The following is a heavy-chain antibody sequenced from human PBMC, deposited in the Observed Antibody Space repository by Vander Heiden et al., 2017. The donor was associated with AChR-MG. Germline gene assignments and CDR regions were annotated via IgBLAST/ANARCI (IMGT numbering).Heavy chain of an antibody. V-gene: IGHV3-23*01. Sequence: EVQLLESGGGLVQPGGSLRLSCAASGFTFSSYAMSWVRQAPGKGLEWVSAISGSGGSTYYADSVKGRFTISRDNSKNTRYLKMNSLRAEDTAVYYCAKAFWCGEVYYYGMDVWGQGTTVTVSS. CDR3: AKAFWCGEVYYYGMDV. CDR2: ISGSGGST. CDR1: GFTFSSYA. J-gene: IGHJ6*02. D-gene: IGHD3-10*01.